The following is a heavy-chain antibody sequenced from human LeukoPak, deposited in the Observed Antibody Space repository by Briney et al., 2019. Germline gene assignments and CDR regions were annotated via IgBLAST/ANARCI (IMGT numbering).Heavy chain of an antibody. J-gene: IGHJ4*02. D-gene: IGHD1-26*01. CDR3: AKAWYSGEVGPFDY. CDR2: ISYDGSNK. V-gene: IGHV3-30*04. Sequence: GRSLRLSCAASGFTFSNFAMHWVRQAPGKGLEWVAVISYDGSNKYYADSVKGRFTISRDTSKNTLYLQMNSLRAEDTAVYYCAKAWYSGEVGPFDYWGQGSLVTVSS. CDR1: GFTFSNFA.